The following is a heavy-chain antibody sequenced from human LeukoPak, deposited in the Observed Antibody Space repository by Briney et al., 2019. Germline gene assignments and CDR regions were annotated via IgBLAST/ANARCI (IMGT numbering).Heavy chain of an antibody. CDR2: INPNSGGT. Sequence: GASVKVSCKASGYTFTGYYMHWVRQAPGQGLEWMGWINPNSGGTNYAQTFQGRVTMTRDTSISTAYMELSRLRSDDTAVYYCAREYSSGWYDYWGQGTLVTVSS. V-gene: IGHV1-2*02. J-gene: IGHJ4*02. CDR1: GYTFTGYY. CDR3: AREYSSGWYDY. D-gene: IGHD6-19*01.